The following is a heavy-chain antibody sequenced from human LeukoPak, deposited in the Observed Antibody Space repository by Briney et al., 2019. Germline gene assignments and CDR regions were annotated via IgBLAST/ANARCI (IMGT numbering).Heavy chain of an antibody. J-gene: IGHJ4*02. CDR1: GDSITSTTFY. CDR2: IYYSGST. D-gene: IGHD3-3*01. V-gene: IGHV4-39*07. Sequence: PSETLSLTCTVSGDSITSTTFYWGWIRQPPGKGLEWIGYIYYSGSTYYSPSLKSRVTISIGKLKKQFSLNLSSVTAADTAFYYCARGVWVEWLQGTVHFDYWGQGILVTVSS. CDR3: ARGVWVEWLQGTVHFDY.